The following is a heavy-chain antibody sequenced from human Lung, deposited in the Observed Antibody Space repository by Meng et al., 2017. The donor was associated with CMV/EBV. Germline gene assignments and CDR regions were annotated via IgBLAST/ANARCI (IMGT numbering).Heavy chain of an antibody. CDR3: ARGELLWDY. J-gene: IGHJ4*02. CDR1: GESISRGEYF. V-gene: IGHV4-30-4*01. D-gene: IGHD2-2*01. Sequence: QVRVPESGPRMGKPSQTLSLTCTCSGESISRGEYFWSWIRQPPGKGLEWIGYVDYRGSTFYNPSLKSRVTISVDTSKNQFSLKLSSVTAADTAVYFWARGELLWDYWGQGTLVTVSS. CDR2: VDYRGST.